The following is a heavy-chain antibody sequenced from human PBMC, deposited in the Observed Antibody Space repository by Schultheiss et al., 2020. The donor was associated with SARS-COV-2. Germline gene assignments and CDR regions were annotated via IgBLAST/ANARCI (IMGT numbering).Heavy chain of an antibody. CDR3: ARNRATHDH. D-gene: IGHD2-15*01. Sequence: GGSLRLSCAASGFAFPKAWMSWVRQAPGKGLEWVSYISSSSSTIYYADSVKGRFTISRDNAKNSLYLQMNSLRAEDTAVYYCARNRATHDHWGQGTLVTVSS. V-gene: IGHV3-48*04. CDR1: GFAFPKAW. J-gene: IGHJ4*02. CDR2: ISSSSSTI.